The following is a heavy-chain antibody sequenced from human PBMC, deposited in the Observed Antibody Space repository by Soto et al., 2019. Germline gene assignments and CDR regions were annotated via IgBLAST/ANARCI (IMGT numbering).Heavy chain of an antibody. D-gene: IGHD2-21*01. CDR3: ARDQGLSVVLKSNWSDP. V-gene: IGHV1-18*01. CDR1: GYAFSRYG. Sequence: DSVKGSCKASGYAFSRYGIMWVRQAPGQGLEWMGWISAYNGNTNSAEKLRGRLTMTTDASTTTAYMELRSLRSDDTAIYYSARDQGLSVVLKSNWSDPSGPGPLVTVST. J-gene: IGHJ5*02. CDR2: ISAYNGNT.